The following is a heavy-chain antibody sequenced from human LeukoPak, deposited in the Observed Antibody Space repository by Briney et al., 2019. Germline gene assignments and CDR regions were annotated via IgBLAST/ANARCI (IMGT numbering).Heavy chain of an antibody. CDR1: GVTFSIYE. D-gene: IGHD3-22*01. Sequence: GGSLRLSCAASGVTFSIYEMNWVRQAPGKGLEGVSYISSSTTIYYADSVKGRFTISRDNAKNLLYLQMNSLKAEDTAVYYCARPHYSDSGGYSNWFDPWGQGTLVAVSS. J-gene: IGHJ5*02. CDR3: ARPHYSDSGGYSNWFDP. V-gene: IGHV3-48*03. CDR2: ISSSTTI.